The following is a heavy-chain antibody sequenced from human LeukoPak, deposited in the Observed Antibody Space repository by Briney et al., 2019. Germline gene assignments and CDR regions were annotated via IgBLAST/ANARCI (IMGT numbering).Heavy chain of an antibody. Sequence: GASVKVSCKASGYMFIGYYIHWVRQAPGQGLEWMGWINTNSGGTNYAQKFRGRVTMTRAPSINTAYMEVISLASDDTAVYYCARDSSITTPRGGFDIWGQGTKVTVSS. D-gene: IGHD3-22*01. J-gene: IGHJ3*02. CDR1: GYMFIGYY. CDR3: ARDSSITTPRGGFDI. CDR2: INTNSGGT. V-gene: IGHV1-2*02.